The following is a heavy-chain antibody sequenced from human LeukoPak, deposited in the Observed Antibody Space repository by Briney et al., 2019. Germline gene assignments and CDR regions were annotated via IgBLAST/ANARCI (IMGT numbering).Heavy chain of an antibody. CDR1: GYTFTSYG. D-gene: IGHD3-10*01. CDR2: ISAYNGNT. CDR3: AREEGGYYGSGSLEVDY. Sequence: GASVRVSCKASGYTFTSYGMSWVRQAPGQGLEWMGWISAYNGNTNYAQKLQGRVTMTTDTSTSTAHMELRRLRSDDTAVYYCAREEGGYYGSGSLEVDYWGQGTLVTVSS. V-gene: IGHV1-18*01. J-gene: IGHJ4*02.